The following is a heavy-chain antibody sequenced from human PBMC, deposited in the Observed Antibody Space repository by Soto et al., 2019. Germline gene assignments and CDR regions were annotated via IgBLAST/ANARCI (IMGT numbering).Heavy chain of an antibody. CDR3: ASYDHAHPPFHX. CDR1: GFTFSSCW. CDR2: IKQDVSEK. Sequence: PGGSLRLSCAASGFTFSSCWMSWVRQAPGKGLEWVEKIKQDVSEKYYVDSVKVRFTISRDNAKNSLYLQMNSLRAEDTAVYYCASYDHAHPPFHXWGQATLLTVSX. J-gene: IGHJ4*02. D-gene: IGHD3-22*01. V-gene: IGHV3-7*03.